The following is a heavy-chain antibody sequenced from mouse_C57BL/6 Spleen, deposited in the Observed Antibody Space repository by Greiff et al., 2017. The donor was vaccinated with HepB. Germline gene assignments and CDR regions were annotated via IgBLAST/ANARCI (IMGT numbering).Heavy chain of an antibody. CDR1: GYTFTSYW. Sequence: QVQLQQPGAELVRPGSSVKLSCKASGYTFTSYWMDWVKQRPGQGLEWIGNIYPSDSETHYNQKFKDKATLTVDKSSSTAYMQLSSMTSEDSAVYCCARNNYFGSGPYAMDYWGQGTSVTVSS. J-gene: IGHJ4*01. CDR3: ARNNYFGSGPYAMDY. CDR2: IYPSDSET. D-gene: IGHD1-1*01. V-gene: IGHV1-61*01.